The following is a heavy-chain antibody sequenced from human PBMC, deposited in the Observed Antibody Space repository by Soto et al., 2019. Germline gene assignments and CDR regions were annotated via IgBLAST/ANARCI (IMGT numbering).Heavy chain of an antibody. J-gene: IGHJ4*02. CDR2: IYHSGTT. D-gene: IGHD6-25*01. CDR1: GDSISSSKW. CDR3: ARGERQQQRDY. Sequence: QVQLQESGPGLVKPSGTLSLTCAVSGDSISSSKWWSWVRQPPGKGLERIGEIYHSGTTTYNPSLKSRVIISVDKSKNQFSLKVTSVTDADTAVYFCARGERQQQRDYWGQGTLVTVSS. V-gene: IGHV4-4*02.